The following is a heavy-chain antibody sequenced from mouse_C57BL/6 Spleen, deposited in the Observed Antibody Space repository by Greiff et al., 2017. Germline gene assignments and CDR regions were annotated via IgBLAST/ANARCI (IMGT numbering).Heavy chain of an antibody. D-gene: IGHD2-2*01. CDR1: GYTFTSYW. V-gene: IGHV1-52*01. CDR2: IYPSDSET. CDR3: AREGLRGFDY. Sequence: VQLQQPGAELVRPGSSVKLSCKASGYTFTSYWMHWVKQRPIQGLEWIGNIYPSDSETNYNQKFKDKATLTVDKSSSTAYMQLSSLTSEDSAVYYCAREGLRGFDYWGQGTTLTVSS. J-gene: IGHJ2*01.